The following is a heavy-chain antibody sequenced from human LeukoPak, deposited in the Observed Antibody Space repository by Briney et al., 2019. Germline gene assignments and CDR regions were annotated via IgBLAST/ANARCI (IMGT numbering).Heavy chain of an antibody. CDR3: ARGQALYYDILTGYPLFDY. D-gene: IGHD3-9*01. Sequence: PSETLSLTCTVSGGSISSYYWSWVRQPPGKGLEWVGYIYYSGSTNYNPSLKRRVTISVDTSKNQFSLKLSSVTAADTAVYYCARGQALYYDILTGYPLFDYWGQGTLVTVSS. CDR2: IYYSGST. J-gene: IGHJ4*01. V-gene: IGHV4-59*01. CDR1: GGSISSYY.